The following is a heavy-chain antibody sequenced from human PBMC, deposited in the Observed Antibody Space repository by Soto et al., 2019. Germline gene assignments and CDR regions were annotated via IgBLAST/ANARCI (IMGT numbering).Heavy chain of an antibody. CDR1: GGSISTAGYY. V-gene: IGHV4-31*11. J-gene: IGHJ4*02. Sequence: QVQLQESGPGLVKPSQTVALTCAVSGGSISTAGYYWTWIRQHPGGGLEWIGAIYYTGTTYYNPPLRSRETISVDTSNHQSSLKVTSVKAAATAVYYCARASGTLGRRKFENWGQGTLVTVSS. CDR2: IYYTGTT. D-gene: IGHD1-26*01. CDR3: ARASGTLGRRKFEN.